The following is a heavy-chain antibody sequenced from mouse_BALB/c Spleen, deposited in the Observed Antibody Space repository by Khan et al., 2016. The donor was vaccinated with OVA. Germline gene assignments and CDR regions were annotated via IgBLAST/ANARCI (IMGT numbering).Heavy chain of an antibody. D-gene: IGHD3-2*01. CDR2: INPSNGGT. Sequence: QVQLKQSGAELVKPGASVKLSCKASGYTFTSYYMYWLKQRPGQGLEWIGEINPSNGGTNFHEKFKSKATPTVDKSSSTAYMQLSSLTAGDSAVYYCTRSGTARATLWFAYWSHGPRVALSA. V-gene: IGHV1S81*02. J-gene: IGHJ3*01. CDR1: GYTFTSYY. CDR3: TRSGTARATLWFAY.